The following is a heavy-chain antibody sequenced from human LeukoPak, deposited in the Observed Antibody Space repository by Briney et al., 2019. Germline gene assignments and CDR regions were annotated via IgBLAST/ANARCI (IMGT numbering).Heavy chain of an antibody. V-gene: IGHV3-23*01. CDR2: ISGSGGST. Sequence: PGGSLRLSCAASGFTFSSYAMSWVRQAPGKGLEWVSAISGSGGSTYYADSVKGRFTISRDNSENMLYLQMNSLRAEDTAVYYCAKDDACSGGSCYLFDYWGQGTLVTVSS. CDR3: AKDDACSGGSCYLFDY. CDR1: GFTFSSYA. J-gene: IGHJ4*02. D-gene: IGHD2-15*01.